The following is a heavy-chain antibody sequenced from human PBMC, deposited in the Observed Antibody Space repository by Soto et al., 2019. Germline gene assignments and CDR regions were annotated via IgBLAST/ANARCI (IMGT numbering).Heavy chain of an antibody. V-gene: IGHV1-69*13. CDR2: IIPIFGTA. Sequence: SVKVSCKASGGAFSSYAISWVRQAPGQGLEWVGGIIPIFGTANYAQKFQGRVTITADESTSTAYMELSSLRSEDTAVYYCATFDYEVPDAFDIWGQGTMVTVSS. J-gene: IGHJ3*02. CDR3: ATFDYEVPDAFDI. D-gene: IGHD4-17*01. CDR1: GGAFSSYA.